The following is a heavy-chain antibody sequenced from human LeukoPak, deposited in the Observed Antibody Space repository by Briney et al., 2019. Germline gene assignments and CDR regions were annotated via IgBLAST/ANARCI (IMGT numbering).Heavy chain of an antibody. Sequence: GASVKVSCKASGYTFTGYYMHWVRQAPGQGLEWMGWINPNSVGTNYAQKFQGRVTMTTETSTSTAYMELGSLGSDETAVYYCARVDLLTGYYFFDYWGQGTLVTVSS. V-gene: IGHV1-2*02. CDR1: GYTFTGYY. CDR2: INPNSVGT. J-gene: IGHJ4*02. CDR3: ARVDLLTGYYFFDY. D-gene: IGHD3-9*01.